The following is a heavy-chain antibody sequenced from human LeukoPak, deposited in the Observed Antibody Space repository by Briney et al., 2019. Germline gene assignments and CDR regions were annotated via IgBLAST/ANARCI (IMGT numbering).Heavy chain of an antibody. Sequence: GASVKVSCKASGGGFTFTSHAMSWVRQAPGQGLEWVGGLIPIYGSTNYAQKFQGRVTITSDESTRTVYMELSSLGPEDSAVYYCGGFFYDNSGDAFDIWGQGTMVTVSS. CDR2: LIPIYGST. J-gene: IGHJ3*02. D-gene: IGHD3-22*01. CDR1: GGGFTFTSHA. CDR3: GGFFYDNSGDAFDI. V-gene: IGHV1-69*01.